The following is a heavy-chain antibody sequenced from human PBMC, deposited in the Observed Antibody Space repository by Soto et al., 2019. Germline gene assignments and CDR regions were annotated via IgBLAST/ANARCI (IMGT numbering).Heavy chain of an antibody. CDR2: ISGNGGST. D-gene: IGHD2-8*01. CDR3: AKGRLYQSDY. Sequence: EVQLLQSGGGLVQPGGSLRLSCAASEFTFSTYVMTWVRQAPGKGLEWVSTISGNGGSTYYADSVKGRFTISRDNSKNTLYLQMNRLRAEDTAVYYCAKGRLYQSDYWGQGTLVTVSS. V-gene: IGHV3-23*01. CDR1: EFTFSTYV. J-gene: IGHJ4*02.